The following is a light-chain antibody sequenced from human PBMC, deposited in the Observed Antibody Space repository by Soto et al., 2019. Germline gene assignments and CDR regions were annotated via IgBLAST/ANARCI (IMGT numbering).Light chain of an antibody. CDR1: QSVSSSY. V-gene: IGKV3-20*01. Sequence: EIVLTQSPGTLSLSPGERAILSCRASQSVSSSYLAWYQQKPGQAPRLLIYAASSRATGIPDRFSGSGSGTDFTLTISRLDPEDFAVYYCQQYGTSPYTFGQGTKLEIK. CDR2: AAS. CDR3: QQYGTSPYT. J-gene: IGKJ2*01.